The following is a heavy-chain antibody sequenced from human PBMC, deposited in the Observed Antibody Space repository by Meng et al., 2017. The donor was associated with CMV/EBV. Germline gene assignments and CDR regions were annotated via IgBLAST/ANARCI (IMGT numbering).Heavy chain of an antibody. CDR1: GGSISSSSYY. V-gene: IGHV4-39*07. CDR2: INHSGST. J-gene: IGHJ5*02. CDR3: ARGGNWFDP. Sequence: QVPAQEAGQGLVQPSETLSLTCTVSGGSISSSSYYWGWIRQPPGKGLEWIGEINHSGSTNYNPSLKSRVTISVDTSKNQFSLKLSSVTAADTAVYYCARGGNWFDPWGQGTLVTVSS.